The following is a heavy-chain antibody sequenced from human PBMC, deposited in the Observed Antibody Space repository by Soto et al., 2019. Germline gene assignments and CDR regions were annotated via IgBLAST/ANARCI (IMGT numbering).Heavy chain of an antibody. CDR1: GYIFTGYY. CDR2: INPNSGGT. Sequence: GASVKVSCXASGYIFTGYYMHWVRQAPGQGLEWMGWINPNSGGTNYAQKFQGWVTMTRDTSISTAYMELSRLRSDDTAVYYCARDRRIAGTNGAFDIWGQGTMVTVSS. V-gene: IGHV1-2*04. D-gene: IGHD6-13*01. J-gene: IGHJ3*02. CDR3: ARDRRIAGTNGAFDI.